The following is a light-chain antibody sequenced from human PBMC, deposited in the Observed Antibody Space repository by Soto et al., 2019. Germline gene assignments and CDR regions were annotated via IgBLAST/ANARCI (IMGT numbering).Light chain of an antibody. CDR2: DAS. V-gene: IGKV3-11*01. CDR3: QQRSNWPGT. CDR1: QNVRSY. J-gene: IGKJ4*01. Sequence: EIVLTQSPVTLSLSPGESATLSCRASQNVRSYLAWYQQRPGQAPRLLIYDASTRATGIPVRFSGSGSGTDFTLSISSLEPEDFAVYYCQQRSNWPGTFGGGTKVEIK.